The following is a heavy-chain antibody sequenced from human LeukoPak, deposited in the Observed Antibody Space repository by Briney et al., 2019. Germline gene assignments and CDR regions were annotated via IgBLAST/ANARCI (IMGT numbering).Heavy chain of an antibody. CDR1: GFNFSSYS. V-gene: IGHV3-21*01. Sequence: GGSLRLSCAASGFNFSSYSKNWVRQAPGKGQERVSSISISSSYIYYADSVKGRFTTSRDNAKNSLYPQMNSLRAEDTAVYYCARSFERFLEGDFYYYYYMDVWGKGTTVTVSS. CDR3: ARSFERFLEGDFYYYYYMDV. J-gene: IGHJ6*03. D-gene: IGHD3-3*01. CDR2: ISISSSYI.